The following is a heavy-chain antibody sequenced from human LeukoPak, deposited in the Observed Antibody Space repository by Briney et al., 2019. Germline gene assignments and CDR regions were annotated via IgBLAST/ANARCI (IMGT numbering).Heavy chain of an antibody. Sequence: GESLKISCKGSGYSFTSYWIGWVRQMPGKGLEWMGITYPGDSDTRYSPSFQGQVTISADKSISTAYLQWSSLKASDTAMYYCARHQGKYYYDSKGAFDIWGQGTMVTVSS. J-gene: IGHJ3*02. V-gene: IGHV5-51*01. D-gene: IGHD3-22*01. CDR1: GYSFTSYW. CDR3: ARHQGKYYYDSKGAFDI. CDR2: TYPGDSDT.